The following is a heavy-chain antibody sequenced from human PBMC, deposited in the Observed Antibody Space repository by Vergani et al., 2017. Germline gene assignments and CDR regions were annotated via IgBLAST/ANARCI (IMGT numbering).Heavy chain of an antibody. V-gene: IGHV4-38-2*01. Sequence: QLNLQESGPGLLKPSETLSLTCAVSGDSISSGNNWGWIRRPPGKGLEWISSVSPSGDTSFNPSLKGRVSMSMDTSKNYFFLTLSSLTAADTAMCYCARRSSSYYFDIWGQGVLITVSS. CDR3: ARRSSSYYFDI. D-gene: IGHD3-22*01. J-gene: IGHJ5*02. CDR1: GDSISSGNN. CDR2: VSPSGDT.